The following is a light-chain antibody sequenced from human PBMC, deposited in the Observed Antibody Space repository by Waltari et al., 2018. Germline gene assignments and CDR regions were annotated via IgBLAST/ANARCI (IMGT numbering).Light chain of an antibody. J-gene: IGLJ3*02. CDR2: EVS. V-gene: IGLV2-14*01. CDR3: SSYTSSSTLGV. Sequence: QSALTQHAPVSGSPGQSITISCTGTSSDVGGYNYVSWYQQHPGKAPKLMIYEVSNRPSGVSNRFSGSKSGNTASLTISGLQAEDEADYYCSSYTSSSTLGVFGGGTKLTVL. CDR1: SSDVGGYNY.